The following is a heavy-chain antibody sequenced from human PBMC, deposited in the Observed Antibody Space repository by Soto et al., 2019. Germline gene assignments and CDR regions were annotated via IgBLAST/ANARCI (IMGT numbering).Heavy chain of an antibody. V-gene: IGHV4-34*01. CDR1: GGSFSGYY. CDR3: ARGDGGIAVAGTISIFYY. CDR2: INHSGST. Sequence: SETLSLTCAVYGGSFSGYYWSWIRQPPGKGLEWIGEINHSGSTNYNPSLKSRVTLSVDTSKNQFSLKLSSVTAADTAVYYCARGDGGIAVAGTISIFYYWGQGTLVTVPS. J-gene: IGHJ4*02. D-gene: IGHD6-19*01.